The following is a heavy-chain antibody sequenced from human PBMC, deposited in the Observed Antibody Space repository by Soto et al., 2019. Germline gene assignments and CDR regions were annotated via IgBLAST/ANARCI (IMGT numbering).Heavy chain of an antibody. V-gene: IGHV4-34*01. CDR3: ARVVAATYYFDY. CDR2: INHSGST. J-gene: IGHJ4*02. Sequence: QVQLQQWGAGLLKPSETLSLTCAVYGGSFSGYYWSWIRQPPGKGLEWIGEINHSGSTNYNPSLKSRVTISVDTSKNQFSLKLSSVTAADTAVYYCARVVAATYYFDYWGQGTLVTVSS. CDR1: GGSFSGYY. D-gene: IGHD2-15*01.